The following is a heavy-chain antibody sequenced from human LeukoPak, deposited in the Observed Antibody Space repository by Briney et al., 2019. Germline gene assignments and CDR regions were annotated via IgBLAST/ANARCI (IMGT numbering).Heavy chain of an antibody. Sequence: PSETLSLTCAVYGGSFSGYYWSWIRQPPGKGLEGIGEIDHSGSTHYNPSLKSRVTISVDTSKNQFSLKLSSVTAADTAVYYCARGRIVGATLSFYYYYYMDVWGKGTTVTVSS. CDR3: ARGRIVGATLSFYYYYYMDV. CDR2: IDHSGST. V-gene: IGHV4-34*01. D-gene: IGHD1-26*01. CDR1: GGSFSGYY. J-gene: IGHJ6*03.